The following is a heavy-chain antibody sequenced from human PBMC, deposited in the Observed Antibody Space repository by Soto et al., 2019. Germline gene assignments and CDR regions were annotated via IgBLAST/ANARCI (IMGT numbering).Heavy chain of an antibody. Sequence: EVQLVEFGGGLVQPGGSLRLSCAVSGFTFNRYWMTWVRQAPGKGLEWVANMNQDGSEKYYVDYVKGRFTISRDNAKNSLYLQMRSLRVEDTAVYYCARAGELWFGESYFDYGGQGTLVTVSS. D-gene: IGHD3-10*01. V-gene: IGHV3-7*04. CDR1: GFTFNRYW. CDR3: ARAGELWFGESYFDY. J-gene: IGHJ4*02. CDR2: MNQDGSEK.